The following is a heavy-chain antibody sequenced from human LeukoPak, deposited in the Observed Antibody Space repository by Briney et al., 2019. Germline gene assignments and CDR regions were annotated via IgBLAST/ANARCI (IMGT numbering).Heavy chain of an antibody. CDR2: IYPSDSDT. CDR1: GYRFTSYW. V-gene: IGHV5-51*01. J-gene: IGHJ3*02. CDR3: ARPSNDSGGYGDAFDI. Sequence: GESLKISCKGSGYRFTSYWIGWVRQMPGKGLEWMGIIYPSDSDTRYSPSFQGQVSISADKSISAAYLQWSSLKASDTAMYYCARPSNDSGGYGDAFDIWGQGTMVTVSS. D-gene: IGHD3-22*01.